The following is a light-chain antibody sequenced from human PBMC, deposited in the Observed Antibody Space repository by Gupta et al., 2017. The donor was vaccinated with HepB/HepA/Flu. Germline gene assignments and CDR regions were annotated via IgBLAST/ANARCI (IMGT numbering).Light chain of an antibody. V-gene: IGLV2-14*03. CDR2: DVS. CDR3: SSYTSSSTVV. J-gene: IGLJ2*01. Sequence: SALTQPAYVAVSPGQSITISCTGTSSDVGGYNYVSWYQQHPGKAPKLMIYDVSNRPSGVSNRFSGSKSGNTASLTISGLQAEDEADYYCSSYTSSSTVVFGGGTKLTVL. CDR1: SSDVGGYNY.